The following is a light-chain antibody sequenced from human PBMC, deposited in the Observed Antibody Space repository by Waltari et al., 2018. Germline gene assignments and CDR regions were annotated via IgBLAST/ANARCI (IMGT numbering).Light chain of an antibody. Sequence: EVVLTQSPATLSLSPGERATLPCRASQSVNSFLAWYQQKPGQAPRLLIYDASNRATGIPDRFSGSGSGTDFTLTISRLEPEDFAMYYCLHYHDSPHTFGPGTTVDIK. J-gene: IGKJ3*01. V-gene: IGKV3-11*01. CDR1: QSVNSF. CDR2: DAS. CDR3: LHYHDSPHT.